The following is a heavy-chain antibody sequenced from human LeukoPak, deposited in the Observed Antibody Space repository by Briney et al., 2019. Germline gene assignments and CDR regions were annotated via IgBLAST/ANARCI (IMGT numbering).Heavy chain of an antibody. V-gene: IGHV1-46*01. CDR1: GYTFTSYY. CDR3: ARDNGLDAGVVIIPDDFYMDV. D-gene: IGHD3-3*01. J-gene: IGHJ6*03. CDR2: INPSGGST. Sequence: ASVKVSCKASGYTFTSYYMHWVRQAPGQGLEWMGIINPSGGSTSYAQKFQGRVTMTRDTSTSTVYMELSSLRSEDTAVYYCARDNGLDAGVVIIPDDFYMDVWGKGTTVTVSS.